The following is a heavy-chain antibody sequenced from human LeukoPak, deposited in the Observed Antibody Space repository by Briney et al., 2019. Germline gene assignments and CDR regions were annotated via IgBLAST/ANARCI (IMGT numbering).Heavy chain of an antibody. J-gene: IGHJ4*02. D-gene: IGHD2-21*02. CDR2: IIPIFGTA. Sequence: SVKVSCKASGGTFSSYAISWVRQAPGQGLGWMGGIIPIFGTANYAQKFQGRVTITADKSTSTAYMELSSLRSEDTAVYYCAREGIHCGGDCYSDYWGQGTLVTVSS. V-gene: IGHV1-69*06. CDR1: GGTFSSYA. CDR3: AREGIHCGGDCYSDY.